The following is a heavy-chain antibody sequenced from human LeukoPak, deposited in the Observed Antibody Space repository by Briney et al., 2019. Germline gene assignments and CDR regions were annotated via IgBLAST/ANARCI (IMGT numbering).Heavy chain of an antibody. V-gene: IGHV3-74*01. CDR3: ARGMYSSSWYTFLVY. CDR1: GFTFSSYW. Sequence: GSLRLSCAASGFTFSSYWMHWVRQAPGKGLVWVSRINSDGSSTSYADSVKGRFTISRDNAKNTLYLQMNSLRAEDTAVYYCARGMYSSSWYTFLVYWGQGTLVTVSS. J-gene: IGHJ4*02. CDR2: INSDGSST. D-gene: IGHD6-13*01.